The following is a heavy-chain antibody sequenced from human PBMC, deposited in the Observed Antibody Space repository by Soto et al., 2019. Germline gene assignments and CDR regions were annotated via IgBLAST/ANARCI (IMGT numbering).Heavy chain of an antibody. CDR3: AVDLKAAAYWYFDL. D-gene: IGHD6-13*01. J-gene: IGHJ2*01. CDR1: GGTFSSYA. Sequence: ASVKVSCKASGGTFSSYAISWLRQSPGQGLEWMGGIIPIFGTANYAQKFQGRVTITADESTSTAYMELSSLRSEDTAVYCCAVDLKAAAYWYFDLWGRGTLVTVSS. V-gene: IGHV1-69*13. CDR2: IIPIFGTA.